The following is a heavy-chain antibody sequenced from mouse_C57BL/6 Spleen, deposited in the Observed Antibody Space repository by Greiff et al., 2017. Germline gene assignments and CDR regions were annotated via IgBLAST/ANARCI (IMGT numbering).Heavy chain of an antibody. CDR1: GYAFSSSW. CDR3: ARGDLVTTVVATYYFDY. CDR2: IYPGDGDT. Sequence: VQLQQSGPELVKPGASVKISCKASGYAFSSSWMNWVKQRPGKGLEWIGRIYPGDGDTNYNGKFKGKATLTADKSSSTAYMQLGSLTSDDSAVYFCARGDLVTTVVATYYFDYWGQVTTLTVSS. J-gene: IGHJ2*01. D-gene: IGHD1-1*01. V-gene: IGHV1-82*01.